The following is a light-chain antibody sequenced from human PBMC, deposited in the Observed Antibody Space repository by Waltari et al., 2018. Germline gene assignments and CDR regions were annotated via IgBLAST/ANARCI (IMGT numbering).Light chain of an antibody. J-gene: IGLJ3*02. V-gene: IGLV2-8*01. CDR2: EVT. CDR3: SSYADSDNLV. Sequence: QSALTQPPSASGSPGPSVTLPCTGTSRDVGGSHSVSWYQQHPGKAPKLMIYEVTKRPSGVPDRFSGSKSGNTASLIVSGLQAEDEADYHCSSYADSDNLVFGGGTKLTVL. CDR1: SRDVGGSHS.